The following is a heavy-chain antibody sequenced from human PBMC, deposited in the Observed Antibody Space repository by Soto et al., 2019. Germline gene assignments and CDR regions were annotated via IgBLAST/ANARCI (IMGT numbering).Heavy chain of an antibody. J-gene: IGHJ4*02. CDR3: ARNPYYYDSSGYYFPFDY. V-gene: IGHV1-69*13. Sequence: SVKVSCKASGGTFSSYAISWVRQAPGQGLEWMGGIIPIFGTANYAQKFQGRVTITADESTSTAYMELSSLRSEDTAVYYCARNPYYYDSSGYYFPFDYWGQGTLVTVSS. CDR2: IIPIFGTA. D-gene: IGHD3-22*01. CDR1: GGTFSSYA.